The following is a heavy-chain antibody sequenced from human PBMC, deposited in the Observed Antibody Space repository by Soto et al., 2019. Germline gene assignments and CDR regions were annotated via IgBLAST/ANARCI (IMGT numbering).Heavy chain of an antibody. Sequence: SLKISCKGSGYSFTSYWIGWVRQMPGKGLEWMGIIYPGDSDTRYSPSFQGQVTISADKSISTAYLQWSSLKASDTAMYYCARLSKYTDNDYYYMDVWGKGTTVTVSS. CDR2: IYPGDSDT. CDR3: ARLSKYTDNDYYYMDV. CDR1: GYSFTSYW. D-gene: IGHD6-6*01. J-gene: IGHJ6*03. V-gene: IGHV5-51*01.